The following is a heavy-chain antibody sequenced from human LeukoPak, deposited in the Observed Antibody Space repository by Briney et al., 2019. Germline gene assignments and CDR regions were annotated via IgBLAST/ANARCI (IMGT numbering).Heavy chain of an antibody. D-gene: IGHD3-3*01. V-gene: IGHV4-34*01. CDR2: IHHSGRT. J-gene: IGHJ5*01. CDR1: GGSFSNYD. Sequence: PLETLSLTCAVDGGSFSNYDWTWIRHPPGNGLEWIGEIHHSGRTNYNPSLKSRIPISADTSKKQFSLRLSSVTAADTAVYYCARGRSRVTIFGVALNWLDSWGQGNLVTVSS. CDR3: ARGRSRVTIFGVALNWLDS.